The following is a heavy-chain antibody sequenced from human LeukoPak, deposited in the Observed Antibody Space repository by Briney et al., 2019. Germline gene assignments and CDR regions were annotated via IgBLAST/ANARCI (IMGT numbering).Heavy chain of an antibody. Sequence: PGGSLRLSCAASGFTFSSYAMSWVRQAPGKGLEWVSAISGSGGSTYYADSVKGRFTISRDNSKNTLYLQMNSLRAEDTAVYYCAKDFLGTWRIFGVVNPMLGAFDIWGQGTMVTVSS. CDR1: GFTFSSYA. D-gene: IGHD3-3*01. V-gene: IGHV3-23*01. J-gene: IGHJ3*02. CDR3: AKDFLGTWRIFGVVNPMLGAFDI. CDR2: ISGSGGST.